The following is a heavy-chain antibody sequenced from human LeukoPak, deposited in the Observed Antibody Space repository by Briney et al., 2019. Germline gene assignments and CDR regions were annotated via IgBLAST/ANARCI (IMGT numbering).Heavy chain of an antibody. Sequence: GGSLRLSCAASGFTFDSYGMNWVRQAPGKGLEWISSISSSSTYIYYADSVKGRFTISRDNAKNSLYLQMNSLRAEDTAVYYCARAYCGSTRCSYYFDSWGQGTLVTVSS. V-gene: IGHV3-21*01. CDR3: ARAYCGSTRCSYYFDS. D-gene: IGHD2-2*01. J-gene: IGHJ4*02. CDR1: GFTFDSYG. CDR2: ISSSSTYI.